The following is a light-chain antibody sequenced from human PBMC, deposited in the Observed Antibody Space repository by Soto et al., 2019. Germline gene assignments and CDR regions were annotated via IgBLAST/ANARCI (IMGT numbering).Light chain of an antibody. CDR2: AAS. CDR1: QTILTY. Sequence: QMTQSPSSLSASVGGTVTITCRASQTILTYLNWYQQKPGKAPKLLIYAASSLQSGVPSRFSGGGSATDFTPTISSLQPEDFATYYCPQRFCLPWRFGRGTKVDI. CDR3: PQRFCLPWR. V-gene: IGKV1-39*01. J-gene: IGKJ1*01.